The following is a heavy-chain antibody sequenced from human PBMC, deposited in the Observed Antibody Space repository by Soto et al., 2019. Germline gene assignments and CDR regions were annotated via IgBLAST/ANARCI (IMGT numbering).Heavy chain of an antibody. J-gene: IGHJ4*02. CDR1: GGAFSSFT. D-gene: IGHD3-10*01. CDR2: IIPLLDFA. V-gene: IGHV1-69*02. Sequence: QVQLVQSGAEVKEPGSSVKVSCKASGGAFSSFTISWVRQAPGQGLEWMGRIIPLLDFANYSQRYQGRVTITADTSTTTASMELSSLKSEDTAVYFCAKLGAHDGAGSNWGQGTLVTVSS. CDR3: AKLGAHDGAGSN.